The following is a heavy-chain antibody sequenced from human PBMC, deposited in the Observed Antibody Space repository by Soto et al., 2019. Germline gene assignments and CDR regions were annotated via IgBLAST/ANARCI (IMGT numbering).Heavy chain of an antibody. CDR2: IYNGGGT. V-gene: IGHV3-53*02. D-gene: IGHD5-12*01. J-gene: IGHJ4*02. Sequence: EVQLVETGGGLIQPGGSLRLSCAASGFTVSGNYMSWVRQAPGKGLEWVSVIYNGGGTYYADSVKGRYTISRDNSKNTLYLQMNSLRAVDTAVYYCASTRGSYSDYWGQGTLVTVSS. CDR3: ASTRGSYSDY. CDR1: GFTVSGNY.